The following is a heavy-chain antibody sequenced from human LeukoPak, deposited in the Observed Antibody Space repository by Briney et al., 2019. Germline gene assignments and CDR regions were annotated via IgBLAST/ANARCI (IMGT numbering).Heavy chain of an antibody. D-gene: IGHD3-22*01. V-gene: IGHV3-9*01. J-gene: IGHJ3*02. Sequence: GGSLRLSCAASGFTFDDYAMHWVRQAPGKGLGWVSGISRNSGSIGYADSVKGRFTISRDNAKNSLYLQMNSLRAEDTALYYCAKDVDPITMIVVGAFDIWGQGTMVTVSS. CDR3: AKDVDPITMIVVGAFDI. CDR1: GFTFDDYA. CDR2: ISRNSGSI.